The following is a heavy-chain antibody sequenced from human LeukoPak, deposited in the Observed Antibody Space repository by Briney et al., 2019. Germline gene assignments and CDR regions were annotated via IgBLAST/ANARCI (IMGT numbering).Heavy chain of an antibody. J-gene: IGHJ6*03. CDR1: GGTFSSYA. D-gene: IGHD3-3*01. CDR3: ASLAQDDFWSGYSYYMDV. Sequence: SVKVSCKASGGTFSSYAISWVRQAPGQGLEWMGGIIPIFGTANYAQKFQGRVTITTDESTGTAYMELSSLRSEDTAVYYCASLAQDDFWSGYSYYMDVWGKGTTVTVSS. V-gene: IGHV1-69*05. CDR2: IIPIFGTA.